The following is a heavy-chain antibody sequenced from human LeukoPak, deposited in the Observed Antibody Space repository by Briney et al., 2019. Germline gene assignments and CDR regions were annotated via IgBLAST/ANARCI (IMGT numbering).Heavy chain of an antibody. V-gene: IGHV3-30*18. Sequence: GRSLRLSCAASGFSFNNYGMHWVRQAPGKGLEWVAVISYDGSNKYYADSVKGRITISRDNSKNTLYLQMNSLRAEDTAVYYCAKDRGFSFASGSSELDYWGQGTLVTVSS. CDR3: AKDRGFSFASGSSELDY. CDR2: ISYDGSNK. CDR1: GFSFNNYG. J-gene: IGHJ4*02. D-gene: IGHD3-10*01.